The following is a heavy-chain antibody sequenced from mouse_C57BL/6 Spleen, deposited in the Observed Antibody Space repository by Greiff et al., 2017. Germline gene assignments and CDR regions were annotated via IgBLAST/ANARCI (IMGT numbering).Heavy chain of an antibody. CDR1: GYAFSSSW. V-gene: IGHV1-82*01. CDR3: ARRNYGSSYCFDY. D-gene: IGHD1-1*01. J-gene: IGHJ2*01. CDR2: IYPGDGDT. Sequence: VQLQQPGAELVKPGASVKISCKASGYAFSSSWMNWVKQRPGKGLEWIGRIYPGDGDTNYNGKFKGKATLTADKSSSTAYMQLSSLTSEDSAVYFCARRNYGSSYCFDYWGQGTTLTVSS.